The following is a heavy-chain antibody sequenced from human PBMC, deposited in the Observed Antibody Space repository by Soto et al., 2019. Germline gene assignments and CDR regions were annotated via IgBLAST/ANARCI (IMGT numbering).Heavy chain of an antibody. CDR3: ARGRRSSYCCGLRY. Sequence: GASVKVSCKASGGTFSSYAISWVRQAPGQGLEWMGGIIPIFGTANYAQKFQGRVTTTADESTSTAYMELSSLRSEDTAVYYCARGRRSSYCCGLRYWGQGTLVTVAS. CDR2: IIPIFGTA. D-gene: IGHD6-6*01. V-gene: IGHV1-69*13. J-gene: IGHJ4*02. CDR1: GGTFSSYA.